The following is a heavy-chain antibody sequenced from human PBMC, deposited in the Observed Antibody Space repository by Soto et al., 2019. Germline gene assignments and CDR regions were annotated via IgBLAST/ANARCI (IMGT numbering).Heavy chain of an antibody. J-gene: IGHJ4*02. V-gene: IGHV3-30*18. CDR3: AKGGFGDFDY. CDR2: ISYDGSNK. D-gene: IGHD3-10*01. Sequence: QVQLVESGGGVVQPGRSLRLSCAASGFTFSSYGMHWVRQAPGKGLEWVAVISYDGSNKYYADSVKGRFTISRDNSKNTLYVQMNSLRAEDSAVYYCAKGGFGDFDYWGQGTLVTVSS. CDR1: GFTFSSYG.